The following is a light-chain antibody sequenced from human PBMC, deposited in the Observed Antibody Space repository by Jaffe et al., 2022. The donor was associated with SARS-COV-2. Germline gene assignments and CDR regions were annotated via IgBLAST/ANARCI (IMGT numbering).Light chain of an antibody. CDR1: QGISSW. CDR3: QQYYSYPFT. V-gene: IGKV1D-16*01. CDR2: TAS. Sequence: DIQMTQSPSSLSASVGDKVTITCRASQGISSWLAWYQQKPDKAPKLLIYTASNLQSGVPSRFSGSGSGTDFTLTISSLQPEDFATYYCQQYYSYPFTFGPGTKVDIK. J-gene: IGKJ3*01.